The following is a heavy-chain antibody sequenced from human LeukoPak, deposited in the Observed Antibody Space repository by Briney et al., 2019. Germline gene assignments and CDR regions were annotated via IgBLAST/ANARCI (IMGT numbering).Heavy chain of an antibody. D-gene: IGHD3-3*01. Sequence: GGSLRLSCAASGFTVSSNYMSCVRQAPGKGLEGVSVIYSGGSTYYADYVKGRFTISRDNSKKTLYLQMNSLRAEDTAVYYCARDSVGAFDYWGQGTLVTVSS. CDR3: ARDSVGAFDY. CDR2: IYSGGST. J-gene: IGHJ4*02. CDR1: GFTVSSNY. V-gene: IGHV3-53*01.